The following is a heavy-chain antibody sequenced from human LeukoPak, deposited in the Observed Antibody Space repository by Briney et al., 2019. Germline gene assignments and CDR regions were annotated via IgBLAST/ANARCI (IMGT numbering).Heavy chain of an antibody. D-gene: IGHD6-19*01. Sequence: SETLSLTCAVYGGSFSGYYWSWIRQPPGKGLERIGEINHSGSTNYNPSLKSRVTISVDTSKNQFSLKLSSVTAADTAVYYCARGPRPVYSSGWYGYDYWGQGTLVTVSS. V-gene: IGHV4-34*01. CDR1: GGSFSGYY. J-gene: IGHJ4*02. CDR3: ARGPRPVYSSGWYGYDY. CDR2: INHSGST.